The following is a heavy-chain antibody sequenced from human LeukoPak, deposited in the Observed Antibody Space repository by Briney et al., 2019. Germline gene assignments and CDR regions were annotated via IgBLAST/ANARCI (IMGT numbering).Heavy chain of an antibody. V-gene: IGHV3-21*01. D-gene: IGHD6-13*01. CDR3: ARGGSNWYQALNY. J-gene: IGHJ4*02. CDR2: ISSSSSYI. Sequence: PGGSLRLSCAAAGFTFSSYTLNWVRQAPGKGLEWVSSISSSSSYIYYADSVKGRFTISRDNAKNSLYLQMNSLRAEDTAVYYCARGGSNWYQALNYWGQGTLVTVSS. CDR1: GFTFSSYT.